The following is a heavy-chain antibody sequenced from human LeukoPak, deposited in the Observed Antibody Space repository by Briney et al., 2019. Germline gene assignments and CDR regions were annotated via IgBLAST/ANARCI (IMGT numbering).Heavy chain of an antibody. CDR1: GFSFSSHG. J-gene: IGHJ4*02. CDR3: ARGGRGVWGSLDY. D-gene: IGHD3-16*01. CDR2: ISYDGSNK. V-gene: IGHV3-30*03. Sequence: PGRSLRLSCAASGFSFSSHGMHWVRQAPGKGLEWVAVISYDGSNKYYADSVKGRFTISRDNSKNTLYLQMNSLRAEDTAVYYCARGGRGVWGSLDYWGQGTLVTVSS.